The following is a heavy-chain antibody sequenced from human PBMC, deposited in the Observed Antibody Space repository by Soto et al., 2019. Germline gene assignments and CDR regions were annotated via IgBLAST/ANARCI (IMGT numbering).Heavy chain of an antibody. V-gene: IGHV3-30*18. Sequence: QVQLVESGGGVVQPGGSLRLSCAASGFTFRTHGMHWVRQAPGKGLEWVALISQDGSKTYYADSVKGRFTISRDNSNNTVFLQMNSLRPDDRAVYYCAKPLEQWVSDHWGQGTLVAVSS. CDR1: GFTFRTHG. CDR2: ISQDGSKT. J-gene: IGHJ4*02. D-gene: IGHD6-19*01. CDR3: AKPLEQWVSDH.